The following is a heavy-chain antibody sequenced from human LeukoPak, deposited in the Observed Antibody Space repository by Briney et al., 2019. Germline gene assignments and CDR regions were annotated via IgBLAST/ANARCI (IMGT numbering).Heavy chain of an antibody. Sequence: GGSLRLSCAASGFTFSIYAMNWVRQAPGKGLEWVAVISYDGSNEYYADSVKGRFTISRDNSKNTLYLQVNSLKTEDTAVYYCATDRASKGEQWLGYLSFWGQGTLVTVSS. V-gene: IGHV3-30*03. D-gene: IGHD6-19*01. CDR2: ISYDGSNE. CDR1: GFTFSIYA. CDR3: ATDRASKGEQWLGYLSF. J-gene: IGHJ4*02.